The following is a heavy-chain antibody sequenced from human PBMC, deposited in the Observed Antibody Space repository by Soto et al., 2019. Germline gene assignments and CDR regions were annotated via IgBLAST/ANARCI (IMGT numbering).Heavy chain of an antibody. J-gene: IGHJ4*02. CDR3: ARAEYYDFWSGPFDY. Sequence: QVQLVESGGGVVQPGRSLRLSCAASGFTFSSYAMHWVRQAPGKGLEWVAVISYDGSNKYYADSVKGRFTIPRDNSKNTLYLQMNSLRAEDTAVYYCARAEYYDFWSGPFDYWGQGTLVTVSS. V-gene: IGHV3-30-3*01. CDR2: ISYDGSNK. CDR1: GFTFSSYA. D-gene: IGHD3-3*01.